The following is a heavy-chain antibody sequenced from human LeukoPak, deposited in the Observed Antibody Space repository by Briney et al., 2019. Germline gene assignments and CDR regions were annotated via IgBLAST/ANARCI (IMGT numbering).Heavy chain of an antibody. CDR2: MNPNSGNT. CDR1: GYTVTSYD. V-gene: IGHV1-8*03. J-gene: IGHJ4*02. D-gene: IGHD2-15*01. CDR3: ARVPLGSNHLDY. Sequence: GASVKVSCKASGYTVTSYDINGVRQATGQGLEWMGWMNPNSGNTGYAQKFQGRVTITRNTSISTAYMELSSLRSEDTAVYYCARVPLGSNHLDYWGQGTLVTVSS.